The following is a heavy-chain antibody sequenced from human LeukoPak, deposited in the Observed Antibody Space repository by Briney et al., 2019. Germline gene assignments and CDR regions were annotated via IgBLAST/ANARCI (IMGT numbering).Heavy chain of an antibody. D-gene: IGHD5-12*01. J-gene: IGHJ4*02. V-gene: IGHV3-7*01. CDR3: VRDGGVSGYDLLDY. CDR2: INQDGSEE. CDR1: VFTFSNYW. Sequence: GGSLRLSCAASVFTFSNYWMTWVRQAPGKGLEWVAHINQDGSEEHYMDSVKARFTISRDNAKNSLSLQMNNLRAEDTAVYYCVRDGGVSGYDLLDYWGQGTLVTVSS.